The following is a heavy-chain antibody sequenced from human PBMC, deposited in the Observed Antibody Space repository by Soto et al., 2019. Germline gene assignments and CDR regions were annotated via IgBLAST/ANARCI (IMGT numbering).Heavy chain of an antibody. CDR1: GGTFSSYA. J-gene: IGHJ5*02. Sequence: SVKVSCKASGGTFSSYAISWVRQAPGQGLEWMGGIIPIFGTANYAQKFQGRVTITADESTSTAYMELSSLRSEDTAVYYCAGDPDSHYNDSHASSYPWGQGTLVTVSS. V-gene: IGHV1-69*13. CDR2: IIPIFGTA. CDR3: AGDPDSHYNDSHASSYP. D-gene: IGHD4-4*01.